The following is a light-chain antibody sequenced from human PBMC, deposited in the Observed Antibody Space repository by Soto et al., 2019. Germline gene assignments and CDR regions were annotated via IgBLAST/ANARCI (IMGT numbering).Light chain of an antibody. CDR3: SSYTTSSTRV. CDR1: SSDVGAYDF. J-gene: IGLJ1*01. CDR2: EVR. V-gene: IGLV2-14*03. Sequence: QSALTQPASVSGSPGQSITISCTGTSSDVGAYDFVSWYQQHPDKAPKLRIYEVRNRPSGVSNRFSGSKSVNTATLTISGLQAEDEADYYFSSYTTSSTRVFGTGTKLTVL.